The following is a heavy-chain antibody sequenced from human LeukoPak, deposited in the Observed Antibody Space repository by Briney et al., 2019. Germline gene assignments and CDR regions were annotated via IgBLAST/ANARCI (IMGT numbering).Heavy chain of an antibody. D-gene: IGHD5-18*01. CDR3: AKDTGYNYGAFDY. V-gene: IGHV3-30-3*01. CDR1: GFTFSSYA. J-gene: IGHJ4*02. CDR2: ISYDGSNK. Sequence: PGGSLRLSCAASGFTFSSYAMHWVRQAPGKGLEWVAVISYDGSNKYYADSVKGRFTISRDNSKNTLYLQMNSLRAEDSAMYYCAKDTGYNYGAFDYWGQGTLVTVSS.